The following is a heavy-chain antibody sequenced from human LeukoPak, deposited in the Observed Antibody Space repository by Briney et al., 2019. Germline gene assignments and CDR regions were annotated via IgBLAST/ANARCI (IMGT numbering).Heavy chain of an antibody. CDR3: ARNRSVTTTPGFDH. CDR1: GYSIRSGDY. V-gene: IGHV4-38-2*01. J-gene: IGHJ4*02. Sequence: SETLSLTCAVSGYSIRSGDYWGWIRQSPGKGLEWIGSIYHSGSTHYNPSLKSRVTISVDTSKNQSSLMLTSVTAADTAVYYCARNRSVTTTPGFDHWGQGTLVTVSS. D-gene: IGHD4-17*01. CDR2: IYHSGST.